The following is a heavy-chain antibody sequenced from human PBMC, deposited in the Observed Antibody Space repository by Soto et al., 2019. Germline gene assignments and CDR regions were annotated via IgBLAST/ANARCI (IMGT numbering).Heavy chain of an antibody. V-gene: IGHV3-23*01. CDR3: AQDSDIVAISHAIGQPLDT. J-gene: IGHJ5*02. D-gene: IGHD2-21*01. Sequence: PGGSLRLSCAASGVTFGHYAMTWVRQGPGKGLEWVSVISGSGGTSYYADSVKGRFTISRDNPKKMLYLQMNSLRGEDKAIYYCAQDSDIVAISHAIGQPLDTWGQGTRVTVSS. CDR1: GVTFGHYA. CDR2: ISGSGGTS.